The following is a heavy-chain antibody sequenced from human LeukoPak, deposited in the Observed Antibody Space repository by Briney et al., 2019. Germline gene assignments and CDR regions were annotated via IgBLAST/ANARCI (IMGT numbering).Heavy chain of an antibody. V-gene: IGHV4-34*01. D-gene: IGHD3-10*01. J-gene: IGHJ4*02. Sequence: PSETLSLTWAVYGGSFSGYYWSWIRQPPGKGLEWIGEINHSGSTNYNPSLKSRVTISVDTSKNQFSLKLSSVAAADTAVYYCAGSYYYGSGSPFDYWGQGTLVTVSS. CDR3: AGSYYYGSGSPFDY. CDR2: INHSGST. CDR1: GGSFSGYY.